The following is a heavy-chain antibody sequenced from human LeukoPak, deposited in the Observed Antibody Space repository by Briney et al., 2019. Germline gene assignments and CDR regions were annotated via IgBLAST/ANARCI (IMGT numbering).Heavy chain of an antibody. J-gene: IGHJ4*02. CDR1: GFTFSSYA. Sequence: PGRSLRLSCAASGFTFSSYAMHWVRQAPGKGLEGVAVISYDGSNKYYADSVKGRFTISRDNSKNTLYLQMNSLRAEDTAVYYCARDPRTCSSTSCPVDYWGQGTLVTVSS. CDR2: ISYDGSNK. D-gene: IGHD2-2*01. CDR3: ARDPRTCSSTSCPVDY. V-gene: IGHV3-30*04.